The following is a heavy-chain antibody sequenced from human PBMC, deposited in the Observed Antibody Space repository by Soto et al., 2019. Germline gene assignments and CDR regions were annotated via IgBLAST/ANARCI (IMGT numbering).Heavy chain of an antibody. J-gene: IGHJ4*02. CDR2: MNPNSGNT. CDR1: GYTFTSYD. Sequence: QVQLGQSGAEVKKPGASVKVSCKASGYTFTSYDINWVRQATGQGLEWMGWMNPNSGNTGYAQKFQGRVTMPRNTYIRTVYLELSSLRSEDTAGYYCARSTNDYGDRHWGQGTLVTGSS. V-gene: IGHV1-8*01. D-gene: IGHD4-17*01. CDR3: ARSTNDYGDRH.